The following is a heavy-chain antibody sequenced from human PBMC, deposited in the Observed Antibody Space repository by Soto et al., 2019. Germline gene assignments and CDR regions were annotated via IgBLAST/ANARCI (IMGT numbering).Heavy chain of an antibody. J-gene: IGHJ4*02. CDR3: ARGQSGDFAPY. Sequence: ASVKVSCKASGYTFTSNDINWVRQATGQGLEWMGWMNPNSGNTGYAQKFQGRVTMTRNTSISTAYMELSTLRPEDTAVYYCARGQSGDFAPYWGQGTQVTVSS. D-gene: IGHD3-3*01. V-gene: IGHV1-8*01. CDR2: MNPNSGNT. CDR1: GYTFTSND.